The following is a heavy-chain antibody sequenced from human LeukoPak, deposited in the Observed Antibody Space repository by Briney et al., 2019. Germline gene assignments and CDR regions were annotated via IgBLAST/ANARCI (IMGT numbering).Heavy chain of an antibody. Sequence: PGGSLRLSCAASGFTFSSYGMSWVRQAPGKGLEWVAIISYDGSNEYYADSVKGRFTISRDNSKNTLYLQMNSLRAEDTAVYYCAKDRRYSSSPKHVAFDIWGQGTMVTVSS. V-gene: IGHV3-30*18. J-gene: IGHJ3*02. CDR1: GFTFSSYG. D-gene: IGHD6-6*01. CDR3: AKDRRYSSSPKHVAFDI. CDR2: ISYDGSNE.